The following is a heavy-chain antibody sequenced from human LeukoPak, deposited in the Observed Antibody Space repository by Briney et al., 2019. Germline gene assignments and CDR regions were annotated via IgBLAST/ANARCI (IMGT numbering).Heavy chain of an antibody. D-gene: IGHD6-19*01. Sequence: ATVKVSCKASGGTFSSYAIGWVRQAPGQGLEWMGRIIPILGIANYAQKFQGRVTITADKSTSTAYMELSSLRSEDTAVYYCASNMKSIAVIPFDYWGQGTLVTVSS. J-gene: IGHJ4*02. CDR1: GGTFSSYA. V-gene: IGHV1-69*04. CDR2: IIPILGIA. CDR3: ASNMKSIAVIPFDY.